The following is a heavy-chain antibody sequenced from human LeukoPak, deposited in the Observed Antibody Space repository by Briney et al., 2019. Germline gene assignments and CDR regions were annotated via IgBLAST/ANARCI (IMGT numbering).Heavy chain of an antibody. D-gene: IGHD5-24*01. CDR2: ISWSSGSI. Sequence: PGRSLRLSCAASGFTFYDYAMHWVRQAPGKGLEWVSGISWSSGSIVYADSVKGRFTISRDNAKNSLYLQMNSLRAEDTALYYCAKGDGYNRNDAFDIWGQGTMVTVSS. V-gene: IGHV3-9*01. CDR1: GFTFYDYA. CDR3: AKGDGYNRNDAFDI. J-gene: IGHJ3*02.